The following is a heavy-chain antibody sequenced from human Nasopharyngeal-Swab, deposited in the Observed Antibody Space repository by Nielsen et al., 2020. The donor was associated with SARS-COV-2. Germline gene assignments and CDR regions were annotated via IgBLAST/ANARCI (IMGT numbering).Heavy chain of an antibody. J-gene: IGHJ4*02. D-gene: IGHD5-12*01. CDR2: IVPALGLP. V-gene: IGHV1-69*10. Sequence: SVKVSCKTSGDTFTNPAISWVRQAPGQGLEWMGGIVPALGLPNYAQKFRGRVTISADRSTTTSYLELSSLRSEDTAIYYCAREGEYGAYDAPDYWGQGTLVTVSS. CDR3: AREGEYGAYDAPDY. CDR1: GDTFTNPA.